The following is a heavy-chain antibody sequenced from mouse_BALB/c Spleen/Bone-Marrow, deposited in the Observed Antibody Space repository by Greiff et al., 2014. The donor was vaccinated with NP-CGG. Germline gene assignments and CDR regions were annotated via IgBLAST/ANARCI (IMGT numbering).Heavy chain of an antibody. D-gene: IGHD1-1*02. Sequence: VQLKESGGGLGKPGGSLKLSCTASGFTFSDYYMYWVRQTPEKRLEWVATISDGGIYTYYPDSVKGRFTISRDNAKNNLYLQMSSLKSEDTAMYYCARSGEKYGALDYSGQGTSVTVSS. CDR3: ARSGEKYGALDY. CDR1: GFTFSDYY. V-gene: IGHV5-4*02. CDR2: ISDGGIYT. J-gene: IGHJ4*01.